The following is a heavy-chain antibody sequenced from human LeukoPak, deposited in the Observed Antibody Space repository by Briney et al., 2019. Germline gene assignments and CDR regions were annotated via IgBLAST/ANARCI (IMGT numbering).Heavy chain of an antibody. J-gene: IGHJ4*02. D-gene: IGHD3-3*01. CDR1: RFTFTSYG. CDR2: ISAYNGNT. Sequence: PQASVKVSCKASRFTFTSYGISWVRQAPGQGLEWMGWISAYNGNTNYAQKLQGRVTMTTDTSTSTAYMELRSLRSEDTAVYYCANTAPIDSIFAGVSPFDYWGQGTLVTVSS. CDR3: ANTAPIDSIFAGVSPFDY. V-gene: IGHV1-18*01.